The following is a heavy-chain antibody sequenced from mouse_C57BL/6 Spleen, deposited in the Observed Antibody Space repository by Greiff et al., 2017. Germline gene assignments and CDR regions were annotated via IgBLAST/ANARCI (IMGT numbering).Heavy chain of an antibody. Sequence: EVHLVESGGGLVKPGGSLKLSCAASGFTFSDYGMHWVRQAPEKGLEWVAYISSGSSTIYYADTVKGRFTISRDNAKNTLFLQMTSLRSEDTAMYYCARKASNYLYYAMDDWGQGTSVTVSS. CDR3: ARKASNYLYYAMDD. J-gene: IGHJ4*01. CDR1: GFTFSDYG. CDR2: ISSGSSTI. D-gene: IGHD2-5*01. V-gene: IGHV5-17*01.